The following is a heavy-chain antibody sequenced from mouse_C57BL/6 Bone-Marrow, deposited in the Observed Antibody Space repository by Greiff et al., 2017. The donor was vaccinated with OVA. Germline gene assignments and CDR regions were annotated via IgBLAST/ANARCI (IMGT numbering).Heavy chain of an antibody. CDR1: GYTFTSYW. V-gene: IGHV1-64*01. CDR3: ASLYYYGSPH. Sequence: QVQLQQPGAELVKPGASVKLSCKASGYTFTSYWMHWVKQRPGQGLEWIGMIHPNSGSTNYNEKFKSKATLTVDKSSSTAYMQLSSLTSEDSAVYYCASLYYYGSPHGGQGTTLTVSS. J-gene: IGHJ2*01. D-gene: IGHD1-1*01. CDR2: IHPNSGST.